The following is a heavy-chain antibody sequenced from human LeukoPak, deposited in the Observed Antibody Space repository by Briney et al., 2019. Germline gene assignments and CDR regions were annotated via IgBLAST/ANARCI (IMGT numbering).Heavy chain of an antibody. D-gene: IGHD3-22*01. Sequence: GGSLRLSCAASGFTFSSYCMSWVRQAPGKGLEWVSVIYSGGDTYYADSVRGRFPVSRDNSKNTLYLQMNSLRVDDTAVYYCGKLKSSAYLIEYWGGGPVDTVSS. CDR3: GKLKSSAYLIEY. J-gene: IGHJ4*02. V-gene: IGHV3-53*01. CDR1: GFTFSSYC. CDR2: IYSGGDT.